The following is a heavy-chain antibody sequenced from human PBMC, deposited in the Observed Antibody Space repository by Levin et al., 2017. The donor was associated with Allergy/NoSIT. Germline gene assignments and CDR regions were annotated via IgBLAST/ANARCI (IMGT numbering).Heavy chain of an antibody. CDR2: IRGGGGEI. V-gene: IGHV3-23*01. Sequence: PSETLSLTCAASGFTFSNFAMSWVRQAPGKGLEWVSTIRGGGGEIHYADSVKGRFTISRDNSKNTLYLQMNSLRAEDMAGYSCAKDQEDYDRGKRDFWGQGILVTVSS. J-gene: IGHJ4*02. CDR1: GFTFSNFA. CDR3: AKDQEDYDRGKRDF. D-gene: IGHD3-16*01.